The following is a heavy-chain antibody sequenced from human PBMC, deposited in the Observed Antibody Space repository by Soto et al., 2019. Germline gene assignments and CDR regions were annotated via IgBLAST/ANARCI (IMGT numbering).Heavy chain of an antibody. J-gene: IGHJ6*02. V-gene: IGHV3-23*01. Sequence: GGYPTLSCAASGFTFSRYAMSWVRQAPGKGLEWVSAISGSGGSTYYADTVKGPFTISRDTSKNTLYLQMASLKAEDTAVYYCAKGGPRITMVRDDSYGMDVWGQGTTVTVSS. CDR2: ISGSGGST. CDR3: AKGGPRITMVRDDSYGMDV. D-gene: IGHD3-10*01. CDR1: GFTFSRYA.